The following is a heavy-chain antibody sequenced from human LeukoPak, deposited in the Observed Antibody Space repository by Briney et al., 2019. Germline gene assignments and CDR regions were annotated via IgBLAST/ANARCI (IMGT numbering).Heavy chain of an antibody. Sequence: ASVKVSCKASGYTFTSYGISWVRQAPGQGLEWMGWISAYNGNANYAQKLQGRVTMTTDTSTSTAYMELRSLRSDDTAVYYCARVVEQWLVLDYWGQGTLVTVSS. CDR1: GYTFTSYG. J-gene: IGHJ4*02. V-gene: IGHV1-18*01. D-gene: IGHD6-19*01. CDR2: ISAYNGNA. CDR3: ARVVEQWLVLDY.